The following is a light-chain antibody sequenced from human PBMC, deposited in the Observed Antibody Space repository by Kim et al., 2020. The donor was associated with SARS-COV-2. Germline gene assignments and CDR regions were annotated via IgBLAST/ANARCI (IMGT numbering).Light chain of an antibody. J-gene: IGKJ4*01. CDR2: EAS. V-gene: IGKV3-11*01. CDR3: HQRSNWPLT. Sequence: IVLTQSPATLSLSPGERATLSCRASQSVSSYLTWYQQKPGQAPRLLIYEASNRATGIPARFSGSGSGTDFTLTISSLEPEAFAVYYCHQRSNWPLTFGGGTKVDI. CDR1: QSVSSY.